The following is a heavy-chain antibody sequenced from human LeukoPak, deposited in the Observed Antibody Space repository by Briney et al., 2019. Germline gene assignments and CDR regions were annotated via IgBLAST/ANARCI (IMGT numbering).Heavy chain of an antibody. J-gene: IGHJ6*03. Sequence: GGSLRLSCAASGFSISNYYMGWVRQGPATGLEWVANIKYDGSQEYYAGSVKGRFTISRDNAKNSVYLQMNSLRAEDTALYYCATVRPGPGNYMHVWGKGSTVTISS. D-gene: IGHD3-10*01. V-gene: IGHV3-7*01. CDR3: ATVRPGPGNYMHV. CDR1: GFSISNYY. CDR2: IKYDGSQE.